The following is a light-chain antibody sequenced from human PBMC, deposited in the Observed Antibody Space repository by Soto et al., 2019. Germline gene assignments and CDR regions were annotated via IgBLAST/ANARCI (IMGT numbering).Light chain of an antibody. CDR3: QQYAGSPST. Sequence: EIVLTQSPGTLSLSPGERATLSCRASQTVTSNYLAWYQRKPGQAPRLLIYGASSRATDIPDRFRGSGSGTAFTLTITRLEPEDVAVYFCQQYAGSPSTFGQGTKVEIK. J-gene: IGKJ1*01. CDR1: QTVTSNY. CDR2: GAS. V-gene: IGKV3-20*01.